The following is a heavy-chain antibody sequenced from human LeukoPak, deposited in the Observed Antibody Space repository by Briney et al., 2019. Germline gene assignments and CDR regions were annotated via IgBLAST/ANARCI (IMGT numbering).Heavy chain of an antibody. J-gene: IGHJ5*02. CDR3: ARDVGTSSNWYDP. CDR1: GFTFSDDY. D-gene: IGHD6-6*01. V-gene: IGHV3-11*04. CDR2: ISSSGSTI. Sequence: RGSLRLSCAASGFTFSDDYMSWIRQAPGKGLEWVSYISSSGSTIYYADSVRGRFTISRDNTKNSLFLQMNSLRAEDTAIYYCARDVGTSSNWYDPWGQGTLVTVSS.